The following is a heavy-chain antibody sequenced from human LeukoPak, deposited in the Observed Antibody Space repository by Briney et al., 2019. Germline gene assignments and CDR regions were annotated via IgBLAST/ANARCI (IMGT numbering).Heavy chain of an antibody. J-gene: IGHJ6*02. CDR3: ASSTGAHYYYYGMDV. CDR2: IIPIFGTA. V-gene: IGHV1-69*13. CDR1: GGTFSSYA. D-gene: IGHD1-26*01. Sequence: ASVKVSCKASGGTFSSYAISWVRQAPGQGLEWMGGIIPIFGTANYAQKFQGRVTITADESTSTAYMELSSLRSEDTAVYYCASSTGAHYYYYGMDVWGQGTTVTVSS.